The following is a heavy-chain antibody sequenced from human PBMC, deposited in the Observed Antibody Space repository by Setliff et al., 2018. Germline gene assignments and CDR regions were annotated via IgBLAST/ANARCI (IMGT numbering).Heavy chain of an antibody. J-gene: IGHJ4*02. CDR2: IYYSGST. V-gene: IGHV4-59*01. CDR3: ARLRGAFDY. D-gene: IGHD3-16*01. CDR1: GGSISSYY. Sequence: PSETLSLTCTVSGGSISSYYWSWIRQPPGKRLEWIGYIYYSGSTNYNPSLESRVTISVDTSKNQFSLRLNSATAADTAVYYCARLRGAFDYWGQGTLVTRLL.